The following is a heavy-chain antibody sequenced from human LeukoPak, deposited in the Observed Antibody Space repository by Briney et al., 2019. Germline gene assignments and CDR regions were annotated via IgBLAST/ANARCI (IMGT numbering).Heavy chain of an antibody. Sequence: ASVKVSCKASGYTFTSYDINWVRQATGQGLEWMGWMNSNSGNTGYAQKFQGRVTITTDESTSTAYMELSSLRSEDTAVYYCARGLHSSSWDLNWFDPWGQGTLVTVSS. CDR1: GYTFTSYD. J-gene: IGHJ5*02. D-gene: IGHD6-13*01. V-gene: IGHV1-8*01. CDR2: MNSNSGNT. CDR3: ARGLHSSSWDLNWFDP.